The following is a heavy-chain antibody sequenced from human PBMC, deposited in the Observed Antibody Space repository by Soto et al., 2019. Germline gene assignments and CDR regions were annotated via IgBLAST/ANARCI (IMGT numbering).Heavy chain of an antibody. J-gene: IGHJ4*02. CDR2: ISGSGGST. D-gene: IGHD6-13*01. Sequence: GGSLRLSCVASGFAFGSYDMSWVRQAPGKGLEWVSAISGSGGSTYYADSVKGRFTISRDNPKNTLYLQMNSLRADDTAVYYCAKDCSSWGTHCFDYWGQGTLVTVSS. CDR3: AKDCSSWGTHCFDY. CDR1: GFAFGSYD. V-gene: IGHV3-23*01.